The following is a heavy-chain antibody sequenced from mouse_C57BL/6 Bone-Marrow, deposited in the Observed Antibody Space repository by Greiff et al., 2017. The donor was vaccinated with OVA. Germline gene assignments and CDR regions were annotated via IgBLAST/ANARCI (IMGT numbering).Heavy chain of an antibody. D-gene: IGHD1-1*01. J-gene: IGHJ4*01. CDR2: ISSGSSTI. Sequence: EVKLVESGGGLVKPGGSLKLSCAASGFTFSDYGMHWVRQAPEKGLEWVAYISSGSSTIYYADTVKGRFTISRDNAKNTLFLQMTSLRSEDTAMYYCARGVYYGSRGAMDYWGQGTSVTVSS. CDR1: GFTFSDYG. CDR3: ARGVYYGSRGAMDY. V-gene: IGHV5-17*01.